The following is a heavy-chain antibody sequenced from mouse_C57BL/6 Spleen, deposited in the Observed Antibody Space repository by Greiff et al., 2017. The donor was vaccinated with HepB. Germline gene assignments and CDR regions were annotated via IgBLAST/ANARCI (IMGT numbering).Heavy chain of an antibody. Sequence: EVQRVESEGGLVQPGSSMKLSCTASGFTFSDYYMAWVRQVPEKGLEWVANINYDGSSTYYLDSLKSRFIISRDNAKNILYLQMSSLKSEDTATYYCARIHYYGSSPWFAYWGQGTLVTVSA. CDR2: INYDGSST. CDR1: GFTFSDYY. CDR3: ARIHYYGSSPWFAY. J-gene: IGHJ3*01. D-gene: IGHD1-1*01. V-gene: IGHV5-16*01.